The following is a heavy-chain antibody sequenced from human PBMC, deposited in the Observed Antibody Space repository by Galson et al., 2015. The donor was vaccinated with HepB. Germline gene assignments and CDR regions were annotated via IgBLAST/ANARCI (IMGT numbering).Heavy chain of an antibody. J-gene: IGHJ4*02. V-gene: IGHV3-74*01. Sequence: SLRLSCAASGFTFSNFWMHWVRQAPGKGLVWVSRISSDGTVTTYADSVKGRFTISRDNAKNTLHLQMNSLRAEDTAVYFCARALRSGSYINDYWGQGTLVTVSS. CDR1: GFTFSNFW. D-gene: IGHD1-26*01. CDR2: ISSDGTVT. CDR3: ARALRSGSYINDY.